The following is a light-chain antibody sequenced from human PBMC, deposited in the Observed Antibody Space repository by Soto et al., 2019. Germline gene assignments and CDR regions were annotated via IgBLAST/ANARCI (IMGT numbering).Light chain of an antibody. CDR2: GTS. Sequence: EIVMTQSPATLSMSPGERATLSCRASQSISNSLAWYQQKPGQAPRLLISGTSTRATGIPDRFSGSASGTDFTLTISRLEPEDFAVYYCQQYGTSPRTFGQGTRV. CDR1: QSISNS. CDR3: QQYGTSPRT. J-gene: IGKJ1*01. V-gene: IGKV3-20*01.